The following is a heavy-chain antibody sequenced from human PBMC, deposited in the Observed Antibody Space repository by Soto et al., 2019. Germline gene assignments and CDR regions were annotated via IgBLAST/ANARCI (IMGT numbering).Heavy chain of an antibody. CDR2: ISYDGSNK. D-gene: IGHD5-18*01. V-gene: IGHV3-30*18. CDR3: AKDRGYSYARNYYYGMDV. CDR1: GFTFSGYG. Sequence: GGSLRLSCAASGFTFSGYGMHWVRQATGKGLEWVAVISYDGSNKYYADSVKGRFTISRDNSKNTLYLQMNSLRAEDTAVYYCAKDRGYSYARNYYYGMDVWGQGTTVTVSS. J-gene: IGHJ6*02.